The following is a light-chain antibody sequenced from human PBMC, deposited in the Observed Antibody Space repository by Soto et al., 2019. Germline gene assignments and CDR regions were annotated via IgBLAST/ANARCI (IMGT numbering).Light chain of an antibody. CDR3: MQTLQTPT. V-gene: IGKV2-28*01. Sequence: DIVMTQSPLSLPVTPGEPASISCRSSQSLLHSNGYNYLDWYLQKPGQSPQLLIYLGSNRASGVPDRFSGSRSGTDFTLKISRVEAEDVGLYYCMQTLQTPTFGQGTKVDIK. CDR1: QSLLHSNGYNY. CDR2: LGS. J-gene: IGKJ1*01.